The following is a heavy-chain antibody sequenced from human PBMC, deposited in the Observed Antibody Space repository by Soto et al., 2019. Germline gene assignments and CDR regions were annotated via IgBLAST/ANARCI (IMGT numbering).Heavy chain of an antibody. CDR2: IIPIFGTA. V-gene: IGHV1-69*06. D-gene: IGHD5-18*01. CDR3: VRSVDTAKDTETDYYYYYGMDV. Sequence: QVQLVQSGAEVKKPGSSVKVSCKASGGTFSSYAISWVRQAPGQGLEWMGGIIPIFGTANYAQKFQGRVTITADKSTSTAYMELISLRSEDTAVYYCVRSVDTAKDTETDYYYYYGMDVCGQGTTVTVSS. J-gene: IGHJ6*02. CDR1: GGTFSSYA.